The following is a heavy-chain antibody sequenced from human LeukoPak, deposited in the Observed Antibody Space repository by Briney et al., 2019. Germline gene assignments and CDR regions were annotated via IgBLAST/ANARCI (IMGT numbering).Heavy chain of an antibody. V-gene: IGHV1-18*01. CDR2: ISAYNGNT. Sequence: GASVKVSCKASGYTFTSYVISWVRQATGQGLEWMGWISAYNGNTNYAQKLQGRVTMTTDTSTSTAYMELRSLRSDDTAVYYCAREGGIVLMVHGTSSLGELNSDFDYWGQGTLVTVSS. CDR1: GYTFTSYV. CDR3: AREGGIVLMVHGTSSLGELNSDFDY. D-gene: IGHD2-8*01. J-gene: IGHJ4*02.